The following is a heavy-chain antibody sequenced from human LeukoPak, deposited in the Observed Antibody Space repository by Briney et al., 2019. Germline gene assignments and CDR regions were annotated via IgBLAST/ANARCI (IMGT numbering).Heavy chain of an antibody. V-gene: IGHV3-33*06. CDR2: IWYDGSNK. CDR3: AKDQDYGDYLITN. CDR1: GFTFSSYG. Sequence: GGSLRLSCAASGFTFSSYGMHWVRQAPGKGLEWVAVIWYDGSNKYYADSVKGRFTISRDNSKNTLYLQMNSLRAEDTAVYYCAKDQDYGDYLITNWGQGTLVTVSS. D-gene: IGHD4-17*01. J-gene: IGHJ4*02.